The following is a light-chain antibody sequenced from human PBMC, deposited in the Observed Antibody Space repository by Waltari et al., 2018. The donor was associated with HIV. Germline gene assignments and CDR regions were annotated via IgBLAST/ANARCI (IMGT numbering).Light chain of an antibody. CDR2: SAS. CDR3: QQFVTFPYT. CDR1: QGVSSA. J-gene: IGKJ2*01. Sequence: AIQLTQSPSSLSASVGDRVTITCRASQGVSSALAWYQQKPGKPPKLLIYSASSLASGVPSRFSGSGSGTQFTLSITSLQSEDLATYYCQQFVTFPYTFGQGTKLDI. V-gene: IGKV1-13*02.